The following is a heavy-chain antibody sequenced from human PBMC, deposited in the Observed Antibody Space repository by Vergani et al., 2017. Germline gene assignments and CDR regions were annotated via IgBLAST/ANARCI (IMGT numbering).Heavy chain of an antibody. V-gene: IGHV1-2*02. J-gene: IGHJ6*02. CDR1: GYTFTGYY. CDR3: ARDRDILTGYPGGMDV. Sequence: QVQLVQSGAEVKKPGASVKVSCKASGYTFTGYYMHWVRQAPGQGLEWKGWINTNSGGTNNAQKFQGKVTMTRDTSISTAYMELSRLRSDDTAVYYCARDRDILTGYPGGMDVWGQGTTVTVSS. CDR2: INTNSGGT. D-gene: IGHD3-9*01.